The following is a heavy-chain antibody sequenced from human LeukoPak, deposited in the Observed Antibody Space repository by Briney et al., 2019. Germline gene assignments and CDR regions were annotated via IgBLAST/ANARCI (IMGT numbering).Heavy chain of an antibody. CDR2: IHTSGGT. CDR3: ARQAYYSPSGSWTGFDF. J-gene: IGHJ4*02. CDR1: GDSFGGYY. Sequence: ASETLSLTCTVSGDSFGGYYWTWIRQPPGKGLEWIGYIHTSGGTNYNPSLKSRVTMSVDTSKNQFSLKLTSVTAADTAVYFCARQAYYSPSGSWTGFDFWGQGTLASVSS. D-gene: IGHD3-10*01. V-gene: IGHV4-4*09.